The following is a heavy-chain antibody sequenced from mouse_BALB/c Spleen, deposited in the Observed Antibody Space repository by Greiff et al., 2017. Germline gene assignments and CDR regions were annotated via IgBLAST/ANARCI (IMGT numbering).Heavy chain of an antibody. J-gene: IGHJ2*01. D-gene: IGHD1-1*01. CDR1: GYTFTSYT. CDR2: INPSSGYT. Sequence: QVQLQQSGAELARPGASVKMSCKASGYTFTSYTMHWVKQRPGQGLEWIGYINPSSGYTNYNQKFKDKATWTADKSSSTAYMQLSSLTSEDAAVYYCERSLSGSHFDYWGQGTTLTVSS. CDR3: ERSLSGSHFDY. V-gene: IGHV1-4*01.